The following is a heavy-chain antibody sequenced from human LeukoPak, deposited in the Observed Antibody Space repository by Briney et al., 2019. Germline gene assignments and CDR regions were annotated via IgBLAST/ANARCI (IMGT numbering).Heavy chain of an antibody. CDR2: ISGDGGST. CDR1: GFTFDDYA. V-gene: IGHV3-43*02. D-gene: IGHD2-15*01. CDR3: VLGIV. J-gene: IGHJ4*02. Sequence: QSGGSLRLSCAASGFTFDDYAMHWVRQAPGKGLEWASLISGDGGSTYYADSVKGRFTISRDNSKNSLYLQMNSLRTEDTALCYCVLGIVWGQGTLVTVSS.